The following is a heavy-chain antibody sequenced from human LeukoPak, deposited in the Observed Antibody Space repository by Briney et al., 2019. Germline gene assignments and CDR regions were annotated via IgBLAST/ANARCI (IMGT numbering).Heavy chain of an antibody. D-gene: IGHD3-3*01. Sequence: TGGSLRLSCAASGFTLSSYWMHWVRQVPGKGLVWVSRINPDGSTTTYADSVKGRFTISRDNAKNTLYLQMNSLRAEDTAVYYCAREVDDFWSGYYNDYWGQGTLVTVSS. CDR3: AREVDDFWSGYYNDY. CDR1: GFTLSSYW. CDR2: INPDGSTT. J-gene: IGHJ4*02. V-gene: IGHV3-74*01.